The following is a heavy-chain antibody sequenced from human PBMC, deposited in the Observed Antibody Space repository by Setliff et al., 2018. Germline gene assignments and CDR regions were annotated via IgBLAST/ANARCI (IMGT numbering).Heavy chain of an antibody. CDR3: AKQGDLAFNY. Sequence: ASVKVSCKTSGYPFVGYFIYWMRQAPGQGLEWVGWIDPKSGRTKYAVKFQGRVTMTRDTSSSTIYMEVNSLTSDDTAVYFCAKQGDLAFNYWGQGTQVTVSS. V-gene: IGHV1-2*02. CDR2: IDPKSGRT. CDR1: GYPFVGYF. J-gene: IGHJ4*02. D-gene: IGHD3-16*01.